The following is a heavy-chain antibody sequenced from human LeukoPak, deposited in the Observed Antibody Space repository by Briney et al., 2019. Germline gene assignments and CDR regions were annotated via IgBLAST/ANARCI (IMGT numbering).Heavy chain of an antibody. Sequence: SGALSLTCGVSGGSITTTNWWTWVRQPPGKGVEWIGEVHLDGRTNYNPSLESRLAISVDLSENHISLRLTSVTAADTAVYYCAREGGFYRPLDYSGQGTLVTVSS. CDR3: AREGGFYRPLDY. V-gene: IGHV4-4*02. CDR2: VHLDGRT. J-gene: IGHJ4*02. D-gene: IGHD3-3*01. CDR1: GGSITTTNW.